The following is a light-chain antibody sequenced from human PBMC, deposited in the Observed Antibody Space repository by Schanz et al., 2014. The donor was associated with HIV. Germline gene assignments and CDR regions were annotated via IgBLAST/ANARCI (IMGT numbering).Light chain of an antibody. CDR3: SSYTSSSTGWV. V-gene: IGLV2-8*01. Sequence: QSVLTQPPSASGSPGQSVTLSCTGTSSDVGDYNYVSWYQQHPGKAPKIMIYEVSKRPSGVPDRFSGSKSGNTASLTVSGLQAEDEADYFCSSYTSSSTGWVFGGGTKLTVL. J-gene: IGLJ3*02. CDR2: EVS. CDR1: SSDVGDYNY.